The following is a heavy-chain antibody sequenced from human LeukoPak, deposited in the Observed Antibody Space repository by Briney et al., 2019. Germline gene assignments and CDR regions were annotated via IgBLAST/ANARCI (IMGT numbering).Heavy chain of an antibody. D-gene: IGHD3-10*01. CDR2: ITSSGGNT. J-gene: IGHJ5*02. CDR3: ARAPLLWFGELSP. CDR1: GYIFSNFG. V-gene: IGHV3-23*01. Sequence: GGSLRLSCAASGYIFSNFGISWVRQAPGKGLEWVSTITSSGGNTYYAETVKGRFTISRDNSKNSLYLQMNSLRAEDTAVYYCARAPLLWFGELSPWGQGTLVTVSS.